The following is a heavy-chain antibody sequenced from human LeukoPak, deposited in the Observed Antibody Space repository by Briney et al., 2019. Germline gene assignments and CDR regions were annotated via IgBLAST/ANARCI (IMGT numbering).Heavy chain of an antibody. CDR2: ISSSGSTI. Sequence: PGGSLRLSCAASGFTFSSYEMNWVRQAPGKGLEWVSYISSSGSTIYYADSVKGRFTISRDNAKNSLYLQMNSLRAEDTAVYYCAASAAGRSFDYWGQGTLVTVSS. J-gene: IGHJ4*02. D-gene: IGHD6-13*01. V-gene: IGHV3-48*03. CDR1: GFTFSSYE. CDR3: AASAAGRSFDY.